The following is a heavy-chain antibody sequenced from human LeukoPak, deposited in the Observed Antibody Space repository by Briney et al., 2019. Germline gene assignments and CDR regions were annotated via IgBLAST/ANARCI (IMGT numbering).Heavy chain of an antibody. J-gene: IGHJ4*02. V-gene: IGHV4-34*01. Sequence: SETLSLTCAVYGGSFSGYYWSWIRQPPGKGLEWIGEINHSGSTNYNPSLKSRVTISVDTSKNQFSLKLSSVTAADTAVYYCAGGRLGNEIDYWGQGTLVTVSS. CDR3: AGGRLGNEIDY. D-gene: IGHD1-1*01. CDR2: INHSGST. CDR1: GGSFSGYY.